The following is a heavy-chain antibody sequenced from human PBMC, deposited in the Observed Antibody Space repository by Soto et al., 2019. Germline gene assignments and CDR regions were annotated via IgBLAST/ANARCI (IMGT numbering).Heavy chain of an antibody. V-gene: IGHV4-31*03. CDR1: GGSINSGAYY. J-gene: IGHJ3*01. CDR2: IYYSGST. CDR3: ARARLSAVYAFDF. D-gene: IGHD1-20*01. Sequence: QVQLQESGPGLVNPSQTLSLTCTVSGGSINSGAYYWSWVRQHPGKGLEWIGYIYYSGSTYFSPSFNSRLTISIDTSKNQFSLKLSSVTAADTAMYYCARARLSAVYAFDFWGQGTMVTVSS.